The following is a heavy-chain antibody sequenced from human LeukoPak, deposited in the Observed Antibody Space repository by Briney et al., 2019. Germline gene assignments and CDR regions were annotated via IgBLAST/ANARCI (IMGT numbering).Heavy chain of an antibody. CDR1: GFTFSSYE. Sequence: PGGSLRLSCAASGFTFSSYEMSWVRQAPGKGLEWVSYISSSGSTIYYADSVKGRFTISRDNAKNSLYLQMNSLRAEDTAVYYCARGQVGAKLWHFEYWGQGTLVTVSS. CDR3: ARGQVGAKLWHFEY. CDR2: ISSSGSTI. D-gene: IGHD1-26*01. J-gene: IGHJ4*02. V-gene: IGHV3-48*03.